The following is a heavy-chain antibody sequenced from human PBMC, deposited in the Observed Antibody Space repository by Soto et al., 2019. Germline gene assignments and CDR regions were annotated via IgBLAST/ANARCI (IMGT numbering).Heavy chain of an antibody. CDR2: MSADGKNE. CDR3: ARGGIAVSSWYFDP. V-gene: IGHV3-30*04. J-gene: IGHJ2*01. D-gene: IGHD6-19*01. Sequence: QVQLVESGGGVVQPGRSLRLSCAASGFIFRSYAVHWVRQAPGKGLEWVAVMSADGKNEYYTDSVKGRFTTSRDNSKNLLYLQMNSLRSEDTAIYYCARGGIAVSSWYFDPWGRGTLVTVSS. CDR1: GFIFRSYA.